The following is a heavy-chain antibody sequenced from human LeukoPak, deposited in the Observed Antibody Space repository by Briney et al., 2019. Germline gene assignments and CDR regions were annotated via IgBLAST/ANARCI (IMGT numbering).Heavy chain of an antibody. V-gene: IGHV1-69*04. J-gene: IGHJ4*02. CDR2: IIAILGIA. Sequence: ASVKVSRKASGGTFGSYAISWVRLAAGQGLEWMGRIIAILGIANYAQKFQGRVTITADKSTRTAYMERSSLRSEDTPVSYCARPNDFWSGHSPTTPYYFDYWGQGTLVTVSS. CDR1: GGTFGSYA. D-gene: IGHD3-3*01. CDR3: ARPNDFWSGHSPTTPYYFDY.